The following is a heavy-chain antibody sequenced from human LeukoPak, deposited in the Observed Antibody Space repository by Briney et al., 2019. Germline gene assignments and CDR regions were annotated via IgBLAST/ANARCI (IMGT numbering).Heavy chain of an antibody. Sequence: GGSLRLSCSAPGFTVRSKDMSWVRQAPGKGLEWVSVIYAGDTTSYADSVKGRFTISRDNSENTLYLQMNSLRAEDTAVYYCARGPRGFDPWGQGTLVTVSS. V-gene: IGHV3-53*01. CDR1: GFTVRSKD. CDR2: IYAGDTT. J-gene: IGHJ5*02. CDR3: ARGPRGFDP.